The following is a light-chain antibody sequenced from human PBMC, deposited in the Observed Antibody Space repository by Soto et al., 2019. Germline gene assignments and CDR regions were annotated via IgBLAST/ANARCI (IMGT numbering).Light chain of an antibody. CDR2: EVS. CDR1: SSDVGNYNY. J-gene: IGLJ1*01. V-gene: IGLV2-14*01. Sequence: QSALTQPASVSGSPGQSITISCTGTSSDVGNYNYVSWYQQHPAKAPKLMIFEVSNRPSGISSRFSSSKSGNTASLTISGLQAEDEADYYCSSYTSSSNYVFGTGTKLTVL. CDR3: SSYTSSSNYV.